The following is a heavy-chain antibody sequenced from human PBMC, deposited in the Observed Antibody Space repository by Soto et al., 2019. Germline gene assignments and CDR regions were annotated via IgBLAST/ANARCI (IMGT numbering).Heavy chain of an antibody. CDR2: INAGNGNT. Sequence: QVQLVQSGAEEKKPGASVKLSCKASGYTFTGYAMHWVRQAPGHRLEWMGWINAGNGNTKYSQKFQGRVTISRDTSASPAYMELSSLGSEDTAVYYCARAVAVPADFDYWGQGTLVTVSS. CDR3: ARAVAVPADFDY. CDR1: GYTFTGYA. D-gene: IGHD6-19*01. J-gene: IGHJ4*02. V-gene: IGHV1-3*05.